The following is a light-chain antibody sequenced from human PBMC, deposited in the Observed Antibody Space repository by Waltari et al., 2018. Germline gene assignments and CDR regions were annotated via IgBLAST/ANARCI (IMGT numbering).Light chain of an antibody. Sequence: IVLTQSPATLSLSPGERATISCRANQRVNTFLGWYQQKLGQAPRLVIYDVSNRAAGIPASFSGSESGTDFTLTISSLEPEDFAVYYCQQRGTWPPLTFGGGTKVEI. CDR1: QRVNTF. V-gene: IGKV3-11*01. J-gene: IGKJ4*01. CDR2: DVS. CDR3: QQRGTWPPLT.